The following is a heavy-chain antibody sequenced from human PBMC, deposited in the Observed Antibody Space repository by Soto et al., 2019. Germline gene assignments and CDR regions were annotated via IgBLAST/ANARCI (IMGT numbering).Heavy chain of an antibody. Sequence: SVKVSCKASGGTCGSDPISWVRQAPGQGLEWMGGIAPIFGTTNFAQKFQGRLTITADEATSTAYMDLSSLRFEDTAVYYCAKERISSGWYGLGSFDIWGQ. D-gene: IGHD6-19*01. J-gene: IGHJ3*02. V-gene: IGHV1-69*13. CDR3: AKERISSGWYGLGSFDI. CDR2: IAPIFGTT. CDR1: GGTCGSDP.